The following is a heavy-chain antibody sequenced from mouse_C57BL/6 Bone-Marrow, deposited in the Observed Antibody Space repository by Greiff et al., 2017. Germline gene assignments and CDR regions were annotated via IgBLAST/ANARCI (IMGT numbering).Heavy chain of an antibody. D-gene: IGHD2-4*01. CDR2: ISSGGSYT. V-gene: IGHV5-6*01. CDR1: GFTFSSYG. Sequence: EVQLQESGGDLVKPGGSLKLSCAASGFTFSSYGMSWVRQTPDKRLEWVATISSGGSYTYYPDSVKGRFTISRDTAKNTLYLQMSSLKSEDTAMYYCARDDYDGYFDVWGTGTTVTVSS. CDR3: ARDDYDGYFDV. J-gene: IGHJ1*03.